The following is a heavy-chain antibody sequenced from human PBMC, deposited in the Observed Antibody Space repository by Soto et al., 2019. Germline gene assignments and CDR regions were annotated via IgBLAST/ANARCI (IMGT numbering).Heavy chain of an antibody. Sequence: ESGGGVVQPGRSLRLSCAASGFTFSSYAMHWVRQAPGKGLEWVVVISYDGSNKYYADSVKDRFTISRDQSKNTVFLQMNSLRVXXTAVYYCAKAVYGSGTFDYYGMDVWGQGTTVTVSS. D-gene: IGHD3-10*01. CDR1: GFTFSSYA. J-gene: IGHJ6*02. V-gene: IGHV3-30*18. CDR3: AKAVYGSGTFDYYGMDV. CDR2: ISYDGSNK.